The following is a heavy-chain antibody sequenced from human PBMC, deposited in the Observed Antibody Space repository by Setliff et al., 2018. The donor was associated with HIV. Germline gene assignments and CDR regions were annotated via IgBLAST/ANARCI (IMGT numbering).Heavy chain of an antibody. CDR2: IIPIFRTA. J-gene: IGHJ4*02. D-gene: IGHD6-13*01. CDR1: GGTFSSYA. CDR3: AREGVATADEEWFYFDQ. V-gene: IGHV1-69*13. Sequence: SVKVSCKASGGTFSSYAISWVRQAPGQGLEWMGGIIPIFRTAHYAQEFQGRVTITADEPTSTAYMELSSLRSEDTAVYYCAREGVATADEEWFYFDQWGQGTLVTVSS.